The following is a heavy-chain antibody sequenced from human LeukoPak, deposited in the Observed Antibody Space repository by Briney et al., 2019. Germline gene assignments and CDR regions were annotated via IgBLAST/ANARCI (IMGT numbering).Heavy chain of an antibody. CDR1: GFTFSNAW. CDR3: TTVGYSGD. J-gene: IGHJ4*02. V-gene: IGHV3-15*01. D-gene: IGHD6-19*01. Sequence: GGSLRLSCAASGFTFSNAWMSWVRQAPGKGLEWVGRIKSKTDGWTTVYAAPVKGRFTISRDDSKNTLYLQMNSLKTEDTAVYYCTTVGYSGDWGQGTLVTVSS. CDR2: IKSKTDGWTT.